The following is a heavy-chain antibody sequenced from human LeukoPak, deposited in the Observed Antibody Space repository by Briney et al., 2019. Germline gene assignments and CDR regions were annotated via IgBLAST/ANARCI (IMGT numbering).Heavy chain of an antibody. J-gene: IGHJ4*02. Sequence: SETLSLTCIVSGGSLTNYYWTWIRQPPGKGLEWIGYIYSSGSTNYNPSLKSRVSISVDTSKNQFSLKLSSVTAADTAVYYCARVAVIVASSNWYFDYWGQGTLVTVSS. CDR1: GGSLTNYY. D-gene: IGHD6-13*01. V-gene: IGHV4-59*01. CDR2: IYSSGST. CDR3: ARVAVIVASSNWYFDY.